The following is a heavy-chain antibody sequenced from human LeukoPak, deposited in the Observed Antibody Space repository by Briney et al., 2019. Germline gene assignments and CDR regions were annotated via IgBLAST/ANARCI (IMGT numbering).Heavy chain of an antibody. CDR2: MSSSDDGR. V-gene: IGHV3-23*01. J-gene: IGHJ4*02. Sequence: GGSLRLSCATSGFSFSSYAMSWVRQAPGKGLEWVSAMSSSDDGRYYAASVRGRFTISRDNSKNTLYLQMNSLRAEDTAVYYCARIWEVIDYWGQGTLVTVSS. CDR3: ARIWEVIDY. D-gene: IGHD1-26*01. CDR1: GFSFSSYA.